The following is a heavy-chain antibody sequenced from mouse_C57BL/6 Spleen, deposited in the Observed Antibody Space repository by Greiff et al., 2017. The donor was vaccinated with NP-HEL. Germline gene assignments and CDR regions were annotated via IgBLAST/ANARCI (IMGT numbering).Heavy chain of an antibody. CDR3: AIINA. Sequence: EVQLQQSGAELVKPGASVKLSCTASGFNIKDTYMHWVKQRPEQGLEWIGRIDPANGNTKSDPKFQGTATIPEDTSSNTDYLQLSSLTSEDTAVYYCAIINAWGQVTTLTVSS. CDR1: GFNIKDTY. V-gene: IGHV14-3*02. CDR2: IDPANGNT. J-gene: IGHJ2*01.